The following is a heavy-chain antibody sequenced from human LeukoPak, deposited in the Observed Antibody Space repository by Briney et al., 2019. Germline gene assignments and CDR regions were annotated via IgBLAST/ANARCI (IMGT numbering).Heavy chain of an antibody. CDR1: GDSLSSGYYY. J-gene: IGHJ4*02. D-gene: IGHD3-10*01. Sequence: PSQTLSLTCTVSGDSLSSGYYYWSWIRQPPGKGLEWIGYIYYNGDTYYNPSLKSRVTISVDTSKNQFSLKLSSVTAADTAVYYCARDKPYYGSGTLSYWGQGTLVTVSS. CDR2: IYYNGDT. V-gene: IGHV4-30-2*01. CDR3: ARDKPYYGSGTLSY.